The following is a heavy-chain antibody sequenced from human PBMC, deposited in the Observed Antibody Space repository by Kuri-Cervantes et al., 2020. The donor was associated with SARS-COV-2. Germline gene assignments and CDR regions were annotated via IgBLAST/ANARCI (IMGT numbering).Heavy chain of an antibody. Sequence: GESLKISCAASGFIVSSSYMSWVRQAPGKGPEWVSIIYAGGGTYYADSVKGQFTISRDISKNTVFLQMNRLRPEDTAVYYCARSCTYARCSEYFQHWGQGTLVTVSS. CDR3: ARSCTYARCSEYFQH. J-gene: IGHJ1*01. CDR1: GFIVSSSY. V-gene: IGHV3-66*02. CDR2: IYAGGGT. D-gene: IGHD2-8*01.